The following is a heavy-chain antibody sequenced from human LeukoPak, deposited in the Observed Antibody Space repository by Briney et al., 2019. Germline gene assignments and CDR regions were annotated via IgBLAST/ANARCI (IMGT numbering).Heavy chain of an antibody. CDR3: ASRAIAVANA. CDR1: GFTFSRYG. J-gene: IGHJ4*02. V-gene: IGHV3-30*03. Sequence: GGSLRLSCAASGFTFSRYGMHWVRQAPGKGLEWVAVISYDGSNKYYADSVKGRFTISRDNSKNTLYLQMNSLRAEDTAVYYCASRAIAVANARGQGTLVTVSS. CDR2: ISYDGSNK. D-gene: IGHD6-19*01.